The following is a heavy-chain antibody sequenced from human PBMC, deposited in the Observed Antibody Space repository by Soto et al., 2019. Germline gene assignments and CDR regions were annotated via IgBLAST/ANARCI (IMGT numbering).Heavy chain of an antibody. V-gene: IGHV4-34*01. D-gene: IGHD3-3*01. J-gene: IGHJ5*02. Sequence: HTWAVYRGSFRGYDWSGIRKPPGKGLDWSGEINHIGSTNYNPSLKSRVTLSVDTSKNQFSLKLSSVTAADTAVYYCARGGIHVSFTIFGVVINGKEWFDPWCQGPMVTFS. CDR3: ARGGIHVSFTIFGVVINGKEWFDP. CDR1: RGSFRGYD. CDR2: INHIGST.